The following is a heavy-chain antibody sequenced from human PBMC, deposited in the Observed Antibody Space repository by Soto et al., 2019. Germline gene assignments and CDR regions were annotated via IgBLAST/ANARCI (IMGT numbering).Heavy chain of an antibody. V-gene: IGHV3-23*01. CDR2: ISGSGGST. J-gene: IGHJ4*02. D-gene: IGHD2-15*01. Sequence: GGSLRLSCAASGFTFSSYAMSWVRQAPGKGLEWVSAISGSGGSTYYADSVKGRFTISRDNSKNTLYLQMNSLRAEDTAVYYCAKGHKRYCSGGSCYESPLVTTLDFDYWGQGTLVTVSS. CDR3: AKGHKRYCSGGSCYESPLVTTLDFDY. CDR1: GFTFSSYA.